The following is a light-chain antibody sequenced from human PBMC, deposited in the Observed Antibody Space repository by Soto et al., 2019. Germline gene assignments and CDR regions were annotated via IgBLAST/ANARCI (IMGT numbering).Light chain of an antibody. CDR1: QGIASS. Sequence: DIHLTQSPSFLSASVGDRVTITCRASQGIASSLAWYQQKAGKAPKLLIYGASTLETGVLSRFSGSGPGTEFTLTISNLQPEDFAIYYCQQFNSYPLTFGGGTKVEIK. V-gene: IGKV1-9*01. CDR3: QQFNSYPLT. J-gene: IGKJ4*01. CDR2: GAS.